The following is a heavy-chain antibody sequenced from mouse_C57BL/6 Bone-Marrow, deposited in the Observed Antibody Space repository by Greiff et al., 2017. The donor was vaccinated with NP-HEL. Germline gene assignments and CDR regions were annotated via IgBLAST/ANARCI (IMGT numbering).Heavy chain of an antibody. CDR1: GYTFTSYW. V-gene: IGHV1-55*01. J-gene: IGHJ3*01. Sequence: QVQLQQPGAELVKPGASVKMSCKASGYTFTSYWITWVKQRPGQGLEWIGDIYPGSGSTNYNEKFKSKATLTVDTSSSTAYMQLSSLTSEDSAVYYCARRETGWLRGFAYWGQGTLVTVSA. D-gene: IGHD2-2*01. CDR3: ARRETGWLRGFAY. CDR2: IYPGSGST.